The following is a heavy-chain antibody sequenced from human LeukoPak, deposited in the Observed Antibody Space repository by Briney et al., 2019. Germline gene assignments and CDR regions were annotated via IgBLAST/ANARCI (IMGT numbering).Heavy chain of an antibody. Sequence: GGSLRLSCAASGFTFSSYWMSWVRPAPGKGLEWVANIKQDGSEKYYVDSVKGRFTISRDNAKNSLYLQMKSLRAEDTAVYYCARDESRYDSSGHYYGWGQGTLVTVSS. V-gene: IGHV3-7*01. J-gene: IGHJ4*02. D-gene: IGHD3-22*01. CDR3: ARDESRYDSSGHYYG. CDR2: IKQDGSEK. CDR1: GFTFSSYW.